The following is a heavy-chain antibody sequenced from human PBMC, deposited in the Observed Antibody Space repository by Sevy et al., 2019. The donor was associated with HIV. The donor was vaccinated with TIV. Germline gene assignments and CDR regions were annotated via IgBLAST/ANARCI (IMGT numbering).Heavy chain of an antibody. CDR2: LYINGNT. Sequence: SETLSLTCTVSGGSISSGSYYWSWIRQSAGKGLEWIGRLYINGNTNYNPSLKSRVTMSVDTSKNQFSLKLSSVTPADTAVYYCASGRYSNGWDHYYYYAMDVWGQGTTVTVSS. J-gene: IGHJ6*02. D-gene: IGHD6-19*01. V-gene: IGHV4-61*02. CDR1: GGSISSGSYY. CDR3: ASGRYSNGWDHYYYYAMDV.